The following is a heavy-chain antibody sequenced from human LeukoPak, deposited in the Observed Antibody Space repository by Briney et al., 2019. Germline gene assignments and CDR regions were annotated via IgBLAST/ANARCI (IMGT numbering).Heavy chain of an antibody. V-gene: IGHV3-33*08. CDR1: GFTFSSFD. D-gene: IGHD4-17*01. CDR2: IWYDGSNK. Sequence: HPGGSLRLSCAASGFTFSSFDMHWVRQAPGKGLEWVAVIWYDGSNKYYADSVKGRFTISRDNSKNTLYLQMNSLRVEDTAVYYCARGRLGEGPFYGMDVWGQGTTVSVSS. J-gene: IGHJ6*02. CDR3: ARGRLGEGPFYGMDV.